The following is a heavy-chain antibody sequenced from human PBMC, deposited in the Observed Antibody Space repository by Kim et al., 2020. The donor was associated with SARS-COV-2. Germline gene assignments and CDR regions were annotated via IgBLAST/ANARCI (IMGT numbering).Heavy chain of an antibody. CDR1: GFTFGDYA. CDR3: TRDRVNILVVVAATWGSNWFDP. Sequence: GGSLRLSCTASGFTFGDYAMSWVRQAPGKGLEWVGFIRSKAYGGTTEYAASVKGRFTISRDDSKSIAHLQMNSLKTEDTAVYYCTRDRVNILVVVAATWGSNWFDPWGQGTLVTVSS. J-gene: IGHJ5*02. D-gene: IGHD2-15*01. V-gene: IGHV3-49*04. CDR2: IRSKAYGGTT.